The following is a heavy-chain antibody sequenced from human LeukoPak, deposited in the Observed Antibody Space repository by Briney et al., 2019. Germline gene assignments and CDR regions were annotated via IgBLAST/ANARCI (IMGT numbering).Heavy chain of an antibody. CDR3: ARDIYYYDSSGCLDY. J-gene: IGHJ4*02. Sequence: GGSLRLSCAASGFTFSSYSMNWVRRAPGKGLEWVSSISSSSSYIYYADSVKGRFTISRDNAKNSLYLQMNSPRAEDTAVYYCARDIYYYDSSGCLDYWGQGTLVTVSS. V-gene: IGHV3-21*01. CDR1: GFTFSSYS. D-gene: IGHD3-22*01. CDR2: ISSSSSYI.